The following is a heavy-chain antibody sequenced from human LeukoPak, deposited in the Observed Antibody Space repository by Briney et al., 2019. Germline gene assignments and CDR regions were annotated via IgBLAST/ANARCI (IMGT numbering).Heavy chain of an antibody. Sequence: PGGSLRLSCAASGFTFSSYSMDWVRQAPGKGLEGGSYISGSSSTIYYADSVKGRFTISRDNSKNTLYLQMNSLRAEDTAVYYCAKLSDSSGWTYYYAMDVWGQGTTVTVSS. V-gene: IGHV3-48*01. D-gene: IGHD6-19*01. CDR3: AKLSDSSGWTYYYAMDV. J-gene: IGHJ6*02. CDR2: ISGSSSTI. CDR1: GFTFSSYS.